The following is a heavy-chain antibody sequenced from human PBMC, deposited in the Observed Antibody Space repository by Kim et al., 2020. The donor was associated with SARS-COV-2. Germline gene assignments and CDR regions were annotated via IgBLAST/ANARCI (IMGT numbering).Heavy chain of an antibody. D-gene: IGHD3-3*01. V-gene: IGHV2-5*02. CDR2: IFWDDDK. CDR1: GFSLSTSGVG. J-gene: IGHJ5*02. Sequence: SGPTLVNPTQTLTLTCFFSGFSLSTSGVGVGWIRQPPGKALEWLALIFWDDDKRYSPSLKSRLTITKDTSKNQVVLIMTDMDPVDTATYYCAHRVFGENWFDPWGQGTLVTVSS. CDR3: AHRVFGENWFDP.